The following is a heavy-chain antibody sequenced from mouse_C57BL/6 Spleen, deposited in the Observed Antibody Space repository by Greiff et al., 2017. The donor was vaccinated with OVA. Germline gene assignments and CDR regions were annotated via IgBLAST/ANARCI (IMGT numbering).Heavy chain of an antibody. CDR1: GYTFTDYN. J-gene: IGHJ3*01. CDR3: ASYGSSQAWFAY. CDR2: INPNNGGT. D-gene: IGHD1-1*01. V-gene: IGHV1-18*01. Sequence: VQLQQSGPELVKPGASVKIPCKASGYTFTDYNMDWVKQSHGKSLEWIGDINPNNGGTIYNQKFKGKATLTVDKSSSTAYMGLRSLTYEDTAVYYCASYGSSQAWFAYGGQGTLVTVSA.